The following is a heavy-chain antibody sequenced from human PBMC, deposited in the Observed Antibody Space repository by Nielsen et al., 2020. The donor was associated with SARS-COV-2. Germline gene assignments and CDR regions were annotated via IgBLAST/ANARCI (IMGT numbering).Heavy chain of an antibody. CDR3: ARLNYDILTKYYYYGMDV. CDR2: IDPSDSYT. J-gene: IGHJ6*02. CDR1: GYSFTSYW. Sequence: GESLKISCKGSGYSFTSYWISWVRQMPGKGLEWMGRIDPSDSYTNYSPSFQGHVTISADKSISTAYLQWSSLKASDIAMYYCARLNYDILTKYYYYGMDVWGQGTTVTVSS. V-gene: IGHV5-10-1*01. D-gene: IGHD3-9*01.